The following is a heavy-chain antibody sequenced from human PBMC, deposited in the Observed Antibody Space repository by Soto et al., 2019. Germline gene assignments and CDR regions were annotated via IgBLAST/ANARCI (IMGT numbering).Heavy chain of an antibody. J-gene: IGHJ6*02. Sequence: SESLSLTCAVYGWSFGGYYWSWIPQPPGKGLEWLGEINHSGSTNYNPSLKSRVTISVDTSKNQFSLKLSSVTAADTAVYYCARVARGGSCYSWTPRCYCYYGMDVWCQGTTVTVSS. CDR3: ARVARGGSCYSWTPRCYCYYGMDV. CDR2: INHSGST. V-gene: IGHV4-34*01. D-gene: IGHD2-15*01. CDR1: GWSFGGYY.